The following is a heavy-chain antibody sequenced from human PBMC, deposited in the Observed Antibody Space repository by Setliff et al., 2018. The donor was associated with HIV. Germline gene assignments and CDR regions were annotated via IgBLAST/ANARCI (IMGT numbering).Heavy chain of an antibody. D-gene: IGHD3-22*01. CDR3: ARVPVLYYYDSSGYYENWFDP. CDR1: GGTFSSYV. Sequence: ASVKVSCKASGGTFSSYVISWVRQAPGQRLEWMGWINAGNGNTKYSQKFQGRVTITRDTSASTAHMELSSLRSEDTAVYYCARVPVLYYYDSSGYYENWFDPWGQGTLVTVSS. V-gene: IGHV1-3*01. J-gene: IGHJ5*02. CDR2: INAGNGNT.